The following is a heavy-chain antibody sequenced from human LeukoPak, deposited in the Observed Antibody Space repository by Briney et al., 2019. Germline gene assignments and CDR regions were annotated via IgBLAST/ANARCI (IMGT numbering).Heavy chain of an antibody. Sequence: GGSLRLSCAASGFTFSSYSMNWVRQAPGKGLEWVSSISSSSSYIYYADSVKGRFTISRDNAKNSLYLQMNSLRAEDTAVYYCAGHSSSWYPSYWGQGTLVTVS. CDR2: ISSSSSYI. J-gene: IGHJ4*02. D-gene: IGHD6-13*01. CDR1: GFTFSSYS. CDR3: AGHSSSWYPSY. V-gene: IGHV3-21*01.